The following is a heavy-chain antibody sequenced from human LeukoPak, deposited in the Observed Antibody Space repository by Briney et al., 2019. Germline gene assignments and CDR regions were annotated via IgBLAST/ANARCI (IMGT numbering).Heavy chain of an antibody. D-gene: IGHD6-6*01. CDR1: GFTFSSYG. J-gene: IGHJ4*02. Sequence: PGGSLRLSCAASGFTFSSYGMHWVRQAPGKGLEWVAFIRYDGSNKYYADSVKGRFTISRDNSKNTLYLQMNSLRAEDTAVYCCAKEKISYSSSSGQGYWGQGTLVTVSS. CDR2: IRYDGSNK. CDR3: AKEKISYSSSSGQGY. V-gene: IGHV3-30*02.